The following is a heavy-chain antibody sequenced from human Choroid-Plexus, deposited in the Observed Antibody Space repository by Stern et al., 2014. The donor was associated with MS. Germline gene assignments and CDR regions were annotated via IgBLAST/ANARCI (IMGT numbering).Heavy chain of an antibody. CDR1: GFTFGSCA. CDR2: VSYDGSNK. Sequence: VQLVESEGGVVQPGRPLRLSCVASGFTFGSCAMHWVRQAPGKGLEWVAGVSYDGSNKDYADSVKGRFTISRDNSQNTLYMQMSSLRPEDTAVYYCAKDRQYLTYFFDHWGQGSLVTVSS. D-gene: IGHD2/OR15-2a*01. CDR3: AKDRQYLTYFFDH. J-gene: IGHJ5*02. V-gene: IGHV3-30*18.